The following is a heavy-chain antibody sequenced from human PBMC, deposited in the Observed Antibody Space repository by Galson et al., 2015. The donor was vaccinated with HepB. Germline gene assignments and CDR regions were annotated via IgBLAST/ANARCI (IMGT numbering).Heavy chain of an antibody. CDR3: ARDLSTTVVRGVMGAGMDV. D-gene: IGHD3-10*01. CDR1: GFSLSTYG. V-gene: IGHV3-33*08. Sequence: SLRLSCAASGFSLSTYGMHWVRQAPGKGLESVAIIWYDGSNLYSGDSVKGRFTISRDTSKNTLYRQMNSLRAEDTAIYYCARDLSTTVVRGVMGAGMDVWGQGTTVTVSS. J-gene: IGHJ6*02. CDR2: IWYDGSNL.